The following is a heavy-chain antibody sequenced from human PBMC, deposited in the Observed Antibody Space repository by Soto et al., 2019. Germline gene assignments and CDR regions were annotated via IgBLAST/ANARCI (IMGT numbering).Heavy chain of an antibody. Sequence: PGGSLRLSCAASGLTFSNAWMNWVRQAPGKGLEWVGRIKSKTDGGTTDYAAPVKGRFTISRDDSKNTLYLQMNSLKTEDTAVYYCTTLSITIFGVVLMDVWGQGTTVTVSS. CDR1: GLTFSNAW. D-gene: IGHD3-3*01. CDR3: TTLSITIFGVVLMDV. J-gene: IGHJ6*02. V-gene: IGHV3-15*07. CDR2: IKSKTDGGTT.